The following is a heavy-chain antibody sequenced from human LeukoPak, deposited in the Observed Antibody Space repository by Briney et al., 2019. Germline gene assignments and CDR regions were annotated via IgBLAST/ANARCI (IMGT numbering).Heavy chain of an antibody. D-gene: IGHD3-10*01. V-gene: IGHV4-39*01. CDR3: ARATYYYGSGSYLSVDY. CDR2: IYYSGST. CDR1: GGSISSSSYY. Sequence: SETLSLTCTVSGGSISSSSYYWGWIRQPPGKGLEWIGSIYYSGSTYYNPSLKSRVTISVDTSKNQLSLKLSSVTAADTAVYYCARATYYYGSGSYLSVDYWGQGTPVTVSS. J-gene: IGHJ4*02.